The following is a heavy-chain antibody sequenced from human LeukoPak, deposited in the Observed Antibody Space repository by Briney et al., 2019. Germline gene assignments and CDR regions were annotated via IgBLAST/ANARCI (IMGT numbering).Heavy chain of an antibody. Sequence: ASVKVSCKVSGYTLTELSMHWVRQAPGKGFEWMGGFDPEDGETIYAQKFQGRVTMTEDTSTDTAYMELSSLRSEDTAVYYCATETGSSWNFDYWGQGTLVTVSS. J-gene: IGHJ4*02. CDR1: GYTLTELS. D-gene: IGHD6-13*01. CDR2: FDPEDGET. V-gene: IGHV1-24*01. CDR3: ATETGSSWNFDY.